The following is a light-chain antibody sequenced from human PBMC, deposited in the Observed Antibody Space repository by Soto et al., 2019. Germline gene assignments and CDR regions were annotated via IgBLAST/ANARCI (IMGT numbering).Light chain of an antibody. V-gene: IGLV2-11*01. CDR2: DVS. CDR1: SADVGGYTY. CDR3: CSHAGDYTYV. Sequence: QSALTQPRSVSGSPGQSVTISCTGTSADVGGYTYVSWYQQHPGKAPKVMIYDVSKRLSGVPDRFSASKSGNTASLTISGLQAEDEADYYCCSHAGDYTYVFGTGTKVTVL. J-gene: IGLJ1*01.